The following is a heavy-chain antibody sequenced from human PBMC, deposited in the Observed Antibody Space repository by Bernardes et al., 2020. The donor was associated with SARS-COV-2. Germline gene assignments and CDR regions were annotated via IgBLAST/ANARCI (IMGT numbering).Heavy chain of an antibody. CDR2: ISSSGNTF. V-gene: IGHV3-48*02. D-gene: IGHD2-8*01. CDR1: GFTFSNSN. CDR3: ARGGVVRQDAFDI. J-gene: IGHJ3*02. Sequence: GGSLRLSCEASGFTFSNSNMNWVRQAPGKGLEWISYISSSGNTFYYADSVKGRFTISRDNAKNSLYLQMTNLRDEDTAVYFCARGGVVRQDAFDIWGQGTMTSVSS.